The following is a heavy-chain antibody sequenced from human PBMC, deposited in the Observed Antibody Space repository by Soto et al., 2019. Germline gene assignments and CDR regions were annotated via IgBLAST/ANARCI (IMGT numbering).Heavy chain of an antibody. CDR3: ARISNCGGECYAYGMGV. J-gene: IGHJ6*02. V-gene: IGHV4-30-4*08. CDR1: DGYISNRGYH. Sequence: TVSDGYISNRGYHRIRNNQTPGKGLEWIGYIYYSGSTYYNPSLKSRVTISVDTSKNQFSLKLSSVTAADTAVYFCARISNCGGECYAYGMGVWGQGTTVTVSS. D-gene: IGHD2-21*01. CDR2: IYYSGST.